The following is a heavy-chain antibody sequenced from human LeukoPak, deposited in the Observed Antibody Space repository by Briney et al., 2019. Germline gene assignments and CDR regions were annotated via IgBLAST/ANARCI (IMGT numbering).Heavy chain of an antibody. CDR2: MNPNSGNT. CDR3: ARARGSGSYYRVGYYYYYMDV. V-gene: IGHV1-8*03. CDR1: GYTFTSYG. J-gene: IGHJ6*03. Sequence: ASVKVSCKASGYTFTSYGINWVRQATGQGLEWMGWMNPNSGNTGYAQKFQGRVTITRNTSISTAYMELSSLRSEDTAVYYCARARGSGSYYRVGYYYYYMDVWGKGTTVTVSS. D-gene: IGHD3-10*01.